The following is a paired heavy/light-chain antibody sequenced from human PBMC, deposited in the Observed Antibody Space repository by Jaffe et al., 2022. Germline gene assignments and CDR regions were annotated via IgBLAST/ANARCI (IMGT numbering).Light chain of an antibody. V-gene: IGKV3D-11*02. CDR3: QQRSNWPWT. CDR2: DAS. J-gene: IGKJ1*01. Sequence: EIVLTQSPATLSLSPGERATLSCRASQSVSSYLAWYQQKPGQAPRLLIYDASNRATGIPARFSGSGPGTDFTLTISSLEPEDFAVYYCQQRSNWPWTFGQGTKVEIK. CDR1: QSVSSY.
Heavy chain of an antibody. D-gene: IGHD6-19*01. J-gene: IGHJ4*02. V-gene: IGHV1-69-2*01. CDR2: VDPEDGET. CDR1: GYTFTDYY. CDR3: ATDLIFPRQWLVSRLDY. Sequence: EVQLVQSGAEVKKPGATVKISCKVSGYTFTDYYMHWVQQAPGKGLEWMGLVDPEDGETIYAEKFQGRVTITADTSTDTAYMELSSLRSEDTAVYYCATDLIFPRQWLVSRLDYWGQGTLVTVSS.